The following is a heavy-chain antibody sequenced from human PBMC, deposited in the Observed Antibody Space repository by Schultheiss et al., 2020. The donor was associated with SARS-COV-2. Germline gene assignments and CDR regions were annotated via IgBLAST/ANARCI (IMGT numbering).Heavy chain of an antibody. V-gene: IGHV4-31*03. Sequence: SETLSLTCTVSGGSISSGGYYWSWIRQHPGKGLEWIGYIYYSGSTHYNPSLMSRVTISVDTSKRQFSLKLSSVTAADTAVYYCARGPQLNYYGMDVWGQGTTVTVSS. CDR2: IYYSGST. J-gene: IGHJ6*02. CDR1: GGSISSGGYY. D-gene: IGHD3-10*01. CDR3: ARGPQLNYYGMDV.